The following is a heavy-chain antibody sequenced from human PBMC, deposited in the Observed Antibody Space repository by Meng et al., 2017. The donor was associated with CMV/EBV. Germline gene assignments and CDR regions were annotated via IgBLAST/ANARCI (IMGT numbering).Heavy chain of an antibody. V-gene: IGHV3-20*04. CDR2: INWNGGST. Sequence: GESPKIPCAASGFTFDDYGMSWVRQAPGKGLEWVSGINWNGGSTGYADSVKGRFTISRDNAKNSLYLQMNSLRAEDTALYYCARAQSGSYAPTPFDYWGQGTLVTVSS. D-gene: IGHD1-26*01. CDR1: GFTFDDYG. J-gene: IGHJ4*02. CDR3: ARAQSGSYAPTPFDY.